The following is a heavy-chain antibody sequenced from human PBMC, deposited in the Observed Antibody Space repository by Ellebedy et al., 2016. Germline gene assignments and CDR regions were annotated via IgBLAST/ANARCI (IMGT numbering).Heavy chain of an antibody. D-gene: IGHD2-21*02. V-gene: IGHV5-51*01. CDR3: ARHRQVVTARYFDY. CDR2: IYPGDSDT. J-gene: IGHJ4*02. CDR1: GYSFTSYW. Sequence: ASVKVSCKGSGYSFTSYWIGWVRQMPGKGLEWMGIIYPGDSDTRYSPSFQGQVTISADKSISTAYLQWSSLKASDTAMYYCARHRQVVTARYFDYWGQGTLVTVSS.